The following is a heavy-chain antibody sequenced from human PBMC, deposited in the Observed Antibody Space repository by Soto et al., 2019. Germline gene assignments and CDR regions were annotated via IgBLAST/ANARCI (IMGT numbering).Heavy chain of an antibody. CDR1: GDSVSSNSAA. Sequence: HXQTRSLACAISGDSVSSNSAACNWIRHSPSRGLEWLGRTYYRSKWYNDYAVSLKSRITINPDTSKNQFSLQLNSVTPEDTAVYYCARGLNSRSYGMDVWGQGTKVTVSS. V-gene: IGHV6-1*01. J-gene: IGHJ6*02. CDR2: TYYRSKWYN. CDR3: ARGLNSRSYGMDV. D-gene: IGHD6-13*01.